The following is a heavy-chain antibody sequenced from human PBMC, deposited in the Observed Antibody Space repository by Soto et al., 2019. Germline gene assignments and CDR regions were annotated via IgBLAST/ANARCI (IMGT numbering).Heavy chain of an antibody. V-gene: IGHV3-30*18. CDR1: GFTFSSYG. D-gene: IGHD3-9*01. CDR3: AKGSGEPLRYFDWLYFDY. Sequence: GGSLRLSCAASGFTFSSYGMHWVRQAPGKGLEWVAVISYDGSNKYYADSVKGRFTISRDNSKNTLYLQMNSLRAEDTAVYYCAKGSGEPLRYFDWLYFDYWGQGTLVTVSS. J-gene: IGHJ4*02. CDR2: ISYDGSNK.